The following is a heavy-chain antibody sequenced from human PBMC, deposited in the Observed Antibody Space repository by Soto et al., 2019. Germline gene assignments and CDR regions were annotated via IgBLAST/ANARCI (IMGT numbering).Heavy chain of an antibody. J-gene: IGHJ4*02. CDR3: ARGHGYYYGSGSSPL. CDR1: GGSISSSSYY. Sequence: QLQLQESGPGLVKPSETLSLTCTVSGGSISSSSYYWGWIRQPPGKGLEWIGSIYYSGSTYYNPSLKSRVTISVDTSKNQFSLKLSSLTAADTAVYYCARGHGYYYGSGSSPLWGQGTLVTVSS. D-gene: IGHD3-10*01. CDR2: IYYSGST. V-gene: IGHV4-39*01.